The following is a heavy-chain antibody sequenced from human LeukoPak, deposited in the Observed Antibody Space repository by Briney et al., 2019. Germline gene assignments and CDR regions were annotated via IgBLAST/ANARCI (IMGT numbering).Heavy chain of an antibody. J-gene: IGHJ4*02. CDR3: ASPGYDSSGYFPIDY. V-gene: IGHV3-30-3*01. Sequence: GGSLRLSCAASGFTFSSYAMHWVRQAPGKGLEWVAVISYDGSNKYYADSVKGRFTISRDNSKNTLYPQMNSLRAEDTAVYYCASPGYDSSGYFPIDYWGQGTLVTVSS. D-gene: IGHD3-22*01. CDR2: ISYDGSNK. CDR1: GFTFSSYA.